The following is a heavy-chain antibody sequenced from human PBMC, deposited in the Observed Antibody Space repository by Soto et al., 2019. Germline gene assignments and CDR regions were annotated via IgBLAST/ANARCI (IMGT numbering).Heavy chain of an antibody. Sequence: QVQLVQSGAEVKKPGSSVKVSCKASGGTFSSYAISWVRQAPGQGLEWMGGIIPIFGTANYAQKFQGRVTIPADESTSTAYMELSSLRSEDTAVYYCASGYSYGYGYYYGMDVWGQGTTVTVSS. D-gene: IGHD5-18*01. CDR1: GGTFSSYA. CDR3: ASGYSYGYGYYYGMDV. V-gene: IGHV1-69*12. CDR2: IIPIFGTA. J-gene: IGHJ6*02.